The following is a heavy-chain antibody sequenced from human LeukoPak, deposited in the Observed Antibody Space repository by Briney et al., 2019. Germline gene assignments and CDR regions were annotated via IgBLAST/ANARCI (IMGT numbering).Heavy chain of an antibody. Sequence: ASVKVSCKASGGTISSYAIMWVRQAPGQGLEWMGGIIPMFDTADYAQKFQGRVTFTADESTNTAYMELSSLRSEDTAVYYCAGGYSGYHDAFHIWGQGTMVTVSS. CDR3: AGGYSGYHDAFHI. V-gene: IGHV1-69*13. D-gene: IGHD1-26*01. CDR1: GGTISSYA. J-gene: IGHJ3*02. CDR2: IIPMFDTA.